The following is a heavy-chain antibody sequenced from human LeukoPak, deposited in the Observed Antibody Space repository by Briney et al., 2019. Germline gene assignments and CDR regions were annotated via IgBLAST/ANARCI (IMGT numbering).Heavy chain of an antibody. CDR3: ARAYYSSSWPYYYYYYYMDA. Sequence: ASVKVSCKASGYTFTSYDINWVRQATGQGLEWMGWMNPNSGNTGYAQKFQGRVTITRNTSISTAYMELSSLRSEDTAVYYCARAYYSSSWPYYYYYYYMDAWGKGTTVTVSS. V-gene: IGHV1-8*03. J-gene: IGHJ6*03. CDR1: GYTFTSYD. D-gene: IGHD6-13*01. CDR2: MNPNSGNT.